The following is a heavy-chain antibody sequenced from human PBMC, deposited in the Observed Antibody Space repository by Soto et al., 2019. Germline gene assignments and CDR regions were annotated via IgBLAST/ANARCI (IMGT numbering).Heavy chain of an antibody. CDR3: AKSLGNNWDDDHFNY. Sequence: EVQLLESGGDLLQPGGSLRLSCAASGFAFSYYSMSWVRQAPGKGLEWVSGISGSGYSRYYAVSVRGRVTISRDNSSNTLYLQMDSLRAEDTAVYYCAKSLGNNWDDDHFNYWGQGTLVTVAS. CDR2: ISGSGYSR. CDR1: GFAFSYYS. V-gene: IGHV3-23*01. D-gene: IGHD1-20*01. J-gene: IGHJ4*02.